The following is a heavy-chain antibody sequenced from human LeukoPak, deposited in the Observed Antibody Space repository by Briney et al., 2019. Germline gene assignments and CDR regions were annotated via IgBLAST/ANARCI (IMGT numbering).Heavy chain of an antibody. J-gene: IGHJ3*02. CDR1: GGSISSYY. Sequence: SETLSLTCTVSGGSISSYYWSWFRQPPGKGLEWIGYIYYSGSTNYNPSLKSRVTISVDTSKNQFSLKLSSVTAADTAVYYCARYISRDYGVGAFDIWGQGTMVTVSS. D-gene: IGHD4-17*01. CDR2: IYYSGST. V-gene: IGHV4-59*01. CDR3: ARYISRDYGVGAFDI.